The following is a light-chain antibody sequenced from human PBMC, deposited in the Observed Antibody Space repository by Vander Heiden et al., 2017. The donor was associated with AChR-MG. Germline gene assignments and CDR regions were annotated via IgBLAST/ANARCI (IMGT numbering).Light chain of an antibody. CDR2: QDG. CDR3: QAWDSGSYV. V-gene: IGLV3-1*01. J-gene: IGLJ1*01. CDR1: NLGDRY. Sequence: ELTQPPSVSVSLGQTASIPCPGHNLGDRYASWYQQKPGQSPLLVIYQDGTRPSGIPERFSGSNSGNTATLTISGTQAMDDADYYCQAWDSGSYVFGTGTKVTVL.